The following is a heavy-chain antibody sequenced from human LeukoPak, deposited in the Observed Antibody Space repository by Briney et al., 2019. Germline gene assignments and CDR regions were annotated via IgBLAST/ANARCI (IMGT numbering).Heavy chain of an antibody. V-gene: IGHV3-23*01. CDR1: GFIFSSYA. D-gene: IGHD3-10*01. CDR3: ARDFEVAAYYYYYGMDV. CDR2: ISGSGGST. J-gene: IGHJ6*02. Sequence: GGSLRLSCAASGFIFSSYAMSWVRQAPGKGLEWVSAISGSGGSTYYADSVKGRFTISRDNSKNTLYLQMNSLRAEDTAVYYCARDFEVAAYYYYYGMDVWGQGTTVTVSS.